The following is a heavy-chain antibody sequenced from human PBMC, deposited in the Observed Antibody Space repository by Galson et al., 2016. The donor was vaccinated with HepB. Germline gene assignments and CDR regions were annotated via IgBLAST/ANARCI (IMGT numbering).Heavy chain of an antibody. V-gene: IGHV3-23*01. D-gene: IGHD4-17*01. CDR2: LSASGGAT. CDR3: ARLYGDVTLFDY. J-gene: IGHJ4*02. CDR1: GFTFNTYA. Sequence: LRLSCAASGFTFNTYAMSWVRQAPGKGLEWVSTLSASGGATYYSDSVKGRFTISRDNSKNTLYLHMNSLRADDTALYFCARLYGDVTLFDYWGQGTLVTVSS.